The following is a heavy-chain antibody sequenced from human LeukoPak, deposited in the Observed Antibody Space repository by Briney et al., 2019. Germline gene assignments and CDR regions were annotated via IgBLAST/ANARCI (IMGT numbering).Heavy chain of an antibody. J-gene: IGHJ4*02. CDR3: ASYSSLDY. V-gene: IGHV3-53*01. D-gene: IGHD3-22*01. CDR1: GFTVSNNY. Sequence: SGGSLRLSCAASGFTVSNNYMSWVRQAPGKGLEWVSLIYSGVSTYYADSVKGRFTISRDNSKNTLYLQMNSLRADDTAVYYCASYSSLDYWGQGTLVTVSS. CDR2: IYSGVST.